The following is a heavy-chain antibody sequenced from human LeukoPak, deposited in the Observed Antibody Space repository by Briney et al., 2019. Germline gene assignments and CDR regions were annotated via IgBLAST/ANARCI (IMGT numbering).Heavy chain of an antibody. D-gene: IGHD2-2*01. Sequence: SETLSLTCTVSGVSISSGGYYWSWIRQHPGKGLEWIGYIYNSGNTYYNPSLKSRVTISIDTSKNQFSLKLSSVTAADTAVYYCARGGYCPSTSCRNWFDPWGQGTLVTVSS. CDR3: ARGGYCPSTSCRNWFDP. V-gene: IGHV4-31*03. CDR1: GVSISSGGYY. J-gene: IGHJ5*02. CDR2: IYNSGNT.